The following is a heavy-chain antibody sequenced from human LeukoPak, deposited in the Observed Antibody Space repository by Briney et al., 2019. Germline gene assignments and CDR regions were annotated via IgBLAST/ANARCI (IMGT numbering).Heavy chain of an antibody. CDR2: INPNSGGA. J-gene: IGHJ5*02. V-gene: IGHV1-2*02. CDR3: ARDAASEWLFLNWFDP. D-gene: IGHD3-3*01. CDR1: GYTFTGYY. Sequence: ASVKVSCKASGYTFTGYYMHWVRQAPGQGLEWMGWINPNSGGANYAQKFQGRVTMTRDTSISTAYMELSRLRSDDTAVYYCARDAASEWLFLNWFDPWGQGTLVTVSS.